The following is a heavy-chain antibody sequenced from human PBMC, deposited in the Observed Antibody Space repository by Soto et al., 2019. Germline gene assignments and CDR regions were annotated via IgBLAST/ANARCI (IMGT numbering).Heavy chain of an antibody. D-gene: IGHD3-22*01. CDR1: CGSISSGGYY. J-gene: IGHJ5*02. CDR3: ARIYYYYDSSGYCDP. V-gene: IGHV4-31*03. Sequence: SETLSLTCTVSCGSISSGGYYWSWIRQHPGKGLEWIGYIYYSGTTYHNPSLKSRVTMSVDTSKNQFSLKLSSVTAADTAIYYCARIYYYYDSSGYCDPWGQGTPVTVSS. CDR2: IYYSGTT.